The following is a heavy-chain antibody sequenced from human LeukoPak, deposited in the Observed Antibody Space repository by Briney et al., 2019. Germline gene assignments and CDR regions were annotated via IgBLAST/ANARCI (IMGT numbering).Heavy chain of an antibody. CDR2: INPNSGGT. D-gene: IGHD3-3*01. CDR1: GYTFTGYY. J-gene: IGHJ4*02. Sequence: ASVKVSCKASGYTFTGYYMHWVRQAPGQGLEWMGWINPNSGGTNYAQKFQGRVTMTRDTSISTAYMELSRLRSDDTAVYYCARGGITIFGLVIGCDYWGQGTLVTVSS. CDR3: ARGGITIFGLVIGCDY. V-gene: IGHV1-2*02.